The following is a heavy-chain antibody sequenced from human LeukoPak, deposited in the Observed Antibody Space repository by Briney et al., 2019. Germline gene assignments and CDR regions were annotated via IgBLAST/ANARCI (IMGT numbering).Heavy chain of an antibody. CDR1: GFTFSSYE. J-gene: IGHJ5*02. D-gene: IGHD2-15*01. CDR3: ARGGYCSGGSCYDPYNWFDP. V-gene: IGHV3-48*03. Sequence: PGGSLRLSCAASGFTFSSYEMNWVRQAPGKGLEWVSYISSSGSTICYADSVKGRFTISRDNAKNSLYLQMNSLRAEDTAVYYCARGGYCSGGSCYDPYNWFDPWGQGTLVTVSS. CDR2: ISSSGSTI.